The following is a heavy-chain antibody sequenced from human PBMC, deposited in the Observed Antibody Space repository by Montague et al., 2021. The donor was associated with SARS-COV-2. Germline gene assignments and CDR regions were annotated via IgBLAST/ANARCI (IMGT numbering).Heavy chain of an antibody. CDR1: GFTFSTYE. CDR3: VRVGVGSTYYFDY. D-gene: IGHD1-26*01. J-gene: IGHJ4*02. CDR2: ISASGTTI. Sequence: SLRLSCAASGFTFSTYEMTWVRQAPGKGLQWVSYISASGTTIYYADSMKGRFTISRDNANNSLYLQMNSLRAEDTAVYYCVRVGVGSTYYFDYWGQGTLVTVSS. V-gene: IGHV3-48*03.